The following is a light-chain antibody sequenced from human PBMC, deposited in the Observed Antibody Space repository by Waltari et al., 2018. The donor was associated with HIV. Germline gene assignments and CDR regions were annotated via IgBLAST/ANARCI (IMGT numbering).Light chain of an antibody. CDR3: GTWDSSLSSYV. CDR2: EKK. J-gene: IGLJ1*01. V-gene: IGLV1-51*02. CDR1: SSNIGNNY. Sequence: QSVLTQPPTVSAAPGQKVTISCSGSSSNIGNNYGSWYQQLPGTAPQLLIYEKKKRPSGIPDRFSGSKSGTSATLGITGLQTGDEADYYCGTWDSSLSSYVFGTGTKVTVL.